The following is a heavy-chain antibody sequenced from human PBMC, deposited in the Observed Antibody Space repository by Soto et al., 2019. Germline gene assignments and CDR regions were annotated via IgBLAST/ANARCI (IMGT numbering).Heavy chain of an antibody. V-gene: IGHV3-30*18. CDR3: AKAGHLLTTQTPPWFDH. CDR2: ISYDGSNK. J-gene: IGHJ5*02. D-gene: IGHD4-17*01. Sequence: PXGSLILSCAASGFTFSSYGMHWVRQAPGKGLEWVAVISYDGSNKYYADSVKGRFTISRDNSKNTLYLQMNSLRAEDTAVYYCAKAGHLLTTQTPPWFDHWGQGTLVTVSS. CDR1: GFTFSSYG.